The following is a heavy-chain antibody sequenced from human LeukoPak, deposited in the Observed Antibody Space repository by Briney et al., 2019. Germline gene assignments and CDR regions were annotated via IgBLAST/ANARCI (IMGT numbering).Heavy chain of an antibody. CDR1: GFTFNRFY. V-gene: IGHV3-64D*06. J-gene: IGHJ4*02. D-gene: IGHD6-6*01. CDR2: ISSNGATT. Sequence: GGSLRLSCSASGFTFNRFYLHWVRQPPGTGQEFVSHISSNGATTYYADSVKGRFTISRDNSKNTLYLQMSSLRADDTAVYYCVKDRSIAAPNNDFFDSWGQGALVTVSS. CDR3: VKDRSIAAPNNDFFDS.